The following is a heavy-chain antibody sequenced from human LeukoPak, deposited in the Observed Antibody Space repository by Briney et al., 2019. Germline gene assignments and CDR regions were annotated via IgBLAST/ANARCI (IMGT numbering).Heavy chain of an antibody. J-gene: IGHJ3*02. CDR2: IFYTGGEI. V-gene: IGHV4-59*08. D-gene: IGHD5-18*01. Sequence: SETLSLTCSVSGGSMNSYYSSWIRQAPGKGLEWIGYIFYTGGEINYNRSLKSRLTISVDTSKNQFSLMLPSVTAADTAVYYCARQPANTAAFDIWAPGTMVTDS. CDR3: ARQPANTAAFDI. CDR1: GGSMNSYY.